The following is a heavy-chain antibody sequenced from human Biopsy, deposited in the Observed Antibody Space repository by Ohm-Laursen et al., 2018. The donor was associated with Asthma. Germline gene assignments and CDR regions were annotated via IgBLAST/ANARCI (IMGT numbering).Heavy chain of an antibody. CDR2: ISHDGQTQ. J-gene: IGHJ4*01. CDR3: AKRRGYSDFNDFDY. V-gene: IGHV3-30*18. Sequence: SLRLSCPASGFTFSRYAIHWVRQAPGKGLEWVAVISHDGQTQHYAESVKGRFALSRDNSQNTLYLQMISLRTDDTAVYYCAKRRGYSDFNDFDYWGHGTLVTVSS. D-gene: IGHD4-11*01. CDR1: GFTFSRYA.